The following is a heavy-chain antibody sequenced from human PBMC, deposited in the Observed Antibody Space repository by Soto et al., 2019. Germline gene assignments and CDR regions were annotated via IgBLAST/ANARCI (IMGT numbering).Heavy chain of an antibody. J-gene: IGHJ4*02. Sequence: GGSVRLSFAEAGFTLSCYARHCVRQAPGKGLEWVTVISKGGSNLYFADSVKGRFTISRDNSKNTLYLQMNSLRSEDTAVYYCAREVEYTSAFGISSSFDYWGQGTLVTVS. CDR2: ISKGGSNL. D-gene: IGHD6-19*01. V-gene: IGHV3-30-3*01. CDR3: AREVEYTSAFGISSSFDY. CDR1: GFTLSCYA.